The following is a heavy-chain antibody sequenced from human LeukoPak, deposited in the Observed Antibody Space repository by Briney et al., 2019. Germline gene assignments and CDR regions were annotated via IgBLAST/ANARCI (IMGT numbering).Heavy chain of an antibody. CDR1: RFTFSSYA. D-gene: IGHD2-2*01. CDR3: AKDMGYCSSTSCRGYYYYYYGMDV. J-gene: IGHJ6*02. V-gene: IGHV3-23*01. Sequence: PGGSLRLSCAASRFTFSSYAMSWVRQAPGKGLEWVSAISGSGGSTYYADSVKGRFTISRDNSKNTLYLQMNSLRAEDTAVYYCAKDMGYCSSTSCRGYYYYYYGMDVWGQGTTVTVSS. CDR2: ISGSGGST.